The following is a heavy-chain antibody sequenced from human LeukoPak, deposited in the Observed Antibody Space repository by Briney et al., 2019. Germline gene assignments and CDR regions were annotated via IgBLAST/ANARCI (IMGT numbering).Heavy chain of an antibody. CDR2: IYYSGST. D-gene: IGHD2/OR15-2a*01. J-gene: IGHJ4*02. Sequence: SETLSPTCTVSGGSISSYSWNWIRQPPGKGLEWIGYIYYSGSTNYNPSLKSRITISVDTSKNQFSLKLNSVTAADTAVYYCARDRTLYYFDYWGQGTLVTVSS. CDR1: GGSISSYS. V-gene: IGHV4-59*01. CDR3: ARDRTLYYFDY.